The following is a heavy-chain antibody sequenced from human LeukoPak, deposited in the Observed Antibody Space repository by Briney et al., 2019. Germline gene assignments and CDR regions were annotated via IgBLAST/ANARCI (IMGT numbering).Heavy chain of an antibody. Sequence: GGSLRLSCAASGFTFNNYWMSWVLQAPGKGLEWVANINQDGSVTYYVESLKGRFATSRNNAKNSLYLQMNSLRLEDTAVYYCARIGYSSSCTDYWGQGTLVTVSS. CDR3: ARIGYSSSCTDY. D-gene: IGHD6-13*01. V-gene: IGHV3-7*01. CDR1: GFTFNNYW. CDR2: INQDGSVT. J-gene: IGHJ4*02.